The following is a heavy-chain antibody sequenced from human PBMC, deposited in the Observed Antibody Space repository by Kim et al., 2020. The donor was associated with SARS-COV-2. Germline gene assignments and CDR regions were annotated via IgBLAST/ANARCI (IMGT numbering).Heavy chain of an antibody. J-gene: IGHJ4*02. D-gene: IGHD3-9*01. Sequence: GGSLRLSCSASGFTFSNYWMHWVRQAPGKGLLWVSRINADGTNTTYADSVKGRFIISRDNSKNMLYLEMNRLRAEDTAINFCEGDLTFWGPGTLVTVSS. CDR3: EGDLTF. V-gene: IGHV3-74*01. CDR1: GFTFSNYW. CDR2: INADGTNT.